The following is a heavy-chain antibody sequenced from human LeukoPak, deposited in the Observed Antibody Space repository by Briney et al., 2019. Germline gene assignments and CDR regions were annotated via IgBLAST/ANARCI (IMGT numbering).Heavy chain of an antibody. CDR2: ISGSGGST. V-gene: IGHV3-23*01. CDR1: GFTFSSCA. J-gene: IGHJ4*02. Sequence: QPGGSLRLSCAASGFTFSSCAMGWVRQAPGKRLEWVSVISGSGGSTYYADSVKGRFTISRDNSKTTLYLQMDSLRADDTAVYYCAKVPVGASDYWGQGTLVTVSS. CDR3: AKVPVGASDY. D-gene: IGHD1-26*01.